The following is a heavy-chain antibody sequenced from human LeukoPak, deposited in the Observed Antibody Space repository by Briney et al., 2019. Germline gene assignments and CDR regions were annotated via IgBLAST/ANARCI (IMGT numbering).Heavy chain of an antibody. V-gene: IGHV4-61*01. D-gene: IGHD1-26*01. Sequence: KSSETLSLTCSVSGGSVSSDSYYWSWIRQPPGKGLEWIGYIYYSGSTNYNPSLRSRVIISIDTSKNQFSLKLSSVTAADTAVYYCARASGSYPYYFDYWGQGTLVTVSS. J-gene: IGHJ4*02. CDR3: ARASGSYPYYFDY. CDR2: IYYSGST. CDR1: GGSVSSDSYY.